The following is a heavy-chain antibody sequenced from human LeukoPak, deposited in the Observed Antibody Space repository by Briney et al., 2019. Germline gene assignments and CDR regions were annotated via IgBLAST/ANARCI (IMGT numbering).Heavy chain of an antibody. V-gene: IGHV5-51*01. CDR2: IHPGDSDA. CDR1: GYSFTSYL. CDR3: AREYWGNLDY. Sequence: GESLKISCKGSGYSFTSYLIAWVRQMPGKGLEWMGIIHPGDSDARYSPSFQGQVTVSVDKSISTAYLQWSSLKASDTAMYYCAREYWGNLDYWGQGTLVTVSS. J-gene: IGHJ4*02. D-gene: IGHD7-27*01.